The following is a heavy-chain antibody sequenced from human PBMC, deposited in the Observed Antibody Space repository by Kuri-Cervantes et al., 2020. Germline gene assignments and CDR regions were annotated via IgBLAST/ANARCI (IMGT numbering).Heavy chain of an antibody. CDR3: VNRVTMVRGVKGSGYYYGMDV. V-gene: IGHV3-30-3*01. Sequence: LSLTCAASGFTFSNYAMHWVRRAPGKGLEWVAVISYDGSNKYYADSVKGRFTISRDNSKNTLYLQMNSLRAEDAAVYYCVNRVTMVRGVKGSGYYYGMDVWGQGTTGTGSS. CDR1: GFTFSNYA. CDR2: ISYDGSNK. D-gene: IGHD3-10*01. J-gene: IGHJ6*02.